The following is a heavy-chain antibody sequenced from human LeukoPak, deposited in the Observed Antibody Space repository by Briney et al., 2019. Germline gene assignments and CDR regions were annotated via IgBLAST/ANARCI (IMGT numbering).Heavy chain of an antibody. D-gene: IGHD3-22*01. CDR1: GSTFMKGG. CDR2: ISNGGET. V-gene: IGHV3-23*01. J-gene: IGHJ4*02. Sequence: GGSLRLSCALCGSTFMKGGLNWIRQAPGKGLEWVSAISNGGETFYADSVKGHFTISRDNSKNTLYLQMNSLRAEDTAVYYCATCFTVILYVTLIWGQGTLVTVSS. CDR3: ATCFTVILYVTLI.